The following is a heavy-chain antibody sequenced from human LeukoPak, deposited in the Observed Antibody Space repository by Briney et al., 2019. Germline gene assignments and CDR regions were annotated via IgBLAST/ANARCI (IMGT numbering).Heavy chain of an antibody. J-gene: IGHJ4*02. D-gene: IGHD5-12*01. CDR3: ARGPYSGYDPTFDY. Sequence: ASVKVSCKASGYTFTGYYMHWVRQAPGHGLAWMGWINPNSGGTNYAQQFQGRVTMTRDTSISTAYMELSRLRSDDTAVYYCARGPYSGYDPTFDYWGQGTLVTVSS. CDR1: GYTFTGYY. V-gene: IGHV1-2*02. CDR2: INPNSGGT.